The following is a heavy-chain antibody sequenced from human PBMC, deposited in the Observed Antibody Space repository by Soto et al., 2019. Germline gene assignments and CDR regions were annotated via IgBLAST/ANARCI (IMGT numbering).Heavy chain of an antibody. Sequence: QVQLVQSGAEVKKPGSSVKVSCKASGGTFSSYAISWVRQAPGQGLEWMGGIIPIFGTANYAQKFQGRVTITADESTSTAYMELSSLRSEDTAVYYCARVLAYCGGDCLSKNWFYPWGQGTLVTVSS. D-gene: IGHD2-21*02. V-gene: IGHV1-69*01. CDR3: ARVLAYCGGDCLSKNWFYP. CDR2: IIPIFGTA. CDR1: GGTFSSYA. J-gene: IGHJ5*02.